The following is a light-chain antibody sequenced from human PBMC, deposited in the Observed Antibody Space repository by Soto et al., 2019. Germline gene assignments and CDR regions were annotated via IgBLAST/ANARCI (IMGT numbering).Light chain of an antibody. V-gene: IGKV1-5*03. CDR1: QSISSW. CDR2: KAS. Sequence: DIPMTKSPSTLPASVGDRVTITCRASQSISSWSAWYQQKPGKAPKLLIYKASSLESGVPSTFSGSGSGTEFTLTISSLQPEDSATYYCQQYNSYPLTFGQGTKVVI. J-gene: IGKJ1*01. CDR3: QQYNSYPLT.